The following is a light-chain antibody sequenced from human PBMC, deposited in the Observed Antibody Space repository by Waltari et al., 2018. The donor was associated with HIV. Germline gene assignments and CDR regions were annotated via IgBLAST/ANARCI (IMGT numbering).Light chain of an antibody. CDR2: YVS. CDR3: TSYTSSTTFWV. J-gene: IGLJ3*02. CDR1: SRDVGGYIY. Sequence: QSALTQPASVSGSPGQSITISCTGTSRDVGGYIYVSWYQQHPGKGPKLMIYYVSNRPAGVSNRFSGSKSGNTASLTISGLQADDEADYYCTSYTSSTTFWVFGGGTKLTVL. V-gene: IGLV2-14*03.